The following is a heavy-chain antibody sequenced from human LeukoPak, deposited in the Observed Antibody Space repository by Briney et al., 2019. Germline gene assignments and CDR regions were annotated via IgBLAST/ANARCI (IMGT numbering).Heavy chain of an antibody. CDR1: GFTFNKYA. Sequence: GGSLRLSCAASGFTFNKYAMNWVRQPPGKGLEWVSSIAGTGGSTYYADSVKGRFTLSRDNSENTLYLQLNSLRAADSGIYYCAKAFRIVGIGNPDDAFDVWGQGTVVTVS. J-gene: IGHJ3*01. CDR3: AKAFRIVGIGNPDDAFDV. D-gene: IGHD1-26*01. CDR2: IAGTGGST. V-gene: IGHV3-23*01.